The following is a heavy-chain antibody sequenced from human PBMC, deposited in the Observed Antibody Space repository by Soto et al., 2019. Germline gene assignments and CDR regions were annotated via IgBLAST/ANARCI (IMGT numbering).Heavy chain of an antibody. CDR2: VSGSGDST. CDR1: GFTLSEYG. D-gene: IGHD3-10*01. V-gene: IGHV3-23*01. Sequence: ELQVLESGGGLVQPGGSLRLTCAASGFTLSEYGTSWVRQAPGKGLEWVSFVSGSGDSTYYTDSVKGRFTISRDSSKNTGGRQMNSRGAEDTAVYYCATSNYGERDWGQGTLVTVSS. CDR3: ATSNYGERD. J-gene: IGHJ4*02.